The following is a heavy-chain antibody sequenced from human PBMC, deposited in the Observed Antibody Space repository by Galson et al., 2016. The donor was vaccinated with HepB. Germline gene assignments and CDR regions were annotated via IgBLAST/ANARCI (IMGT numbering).Heavy chain of an antibody. D-gene: IGHD2-2*01. CDR3: ARTHYDCSNNNCYLPDYYYYGMDV. Sequence: SVKVSCKASGGTFSSYAISWVRQAPGQGLAWMGGIIPIFGTTNYAQKFQGRVTITADKSTSTAYMELTSLRSEDTAVYYCARTHYDCSNNNCYLPDYYYYGMDVWGQGTTVTVSS. CDR1: GGTFSSYA. V-gene: IGHV1-69*06. CDR2: IIPIFGTT. J-gene: IGHJ6*02.